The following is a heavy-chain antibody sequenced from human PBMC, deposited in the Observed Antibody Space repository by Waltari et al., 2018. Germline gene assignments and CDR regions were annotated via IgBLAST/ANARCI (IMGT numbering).Heavy chain of an antibody. V-gene: IGHV4-34*01. D-gene: IGHD2-15*01. Sequence: QGQLQQWGAGLLKPSETLSLTCTVHGGSFNDYFWTWIRQAPGKGLEWIGESHHSGYTNINPSLKSRVSISVATAKREFALKMTSVTAADTAMYYCARGLIYCSSGSCVGYWGQGTLVTVSS. CDR3: ARGLIYCSSGSCVGY. CDR2: SHHSGYT. J-gene: IGHJ4*02. CDR1: GGSFNDYF.